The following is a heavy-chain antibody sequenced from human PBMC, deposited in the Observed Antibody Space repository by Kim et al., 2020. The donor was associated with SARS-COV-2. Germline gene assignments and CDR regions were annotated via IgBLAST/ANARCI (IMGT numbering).Heavy chain of an antibody. J-gene: IGHJ6*02. V-gene: IGHV4-59*01. Sequence: SETLSLTCTVSGGSISSYYWSWIRQPPGKGLEWIGYIYYSGSTNYNPSLKSRVTISVDTSKNQFSLKLSSVTAADTAVYYCARAKGYSYGYYYYGMDVWGQGTTVTVSS. D-gene: IGHD5-18*01. CDR2: IYYSGST. CDR1: GGSISSYY. CDR3: ARAKGYSYGYYYYGMDV.